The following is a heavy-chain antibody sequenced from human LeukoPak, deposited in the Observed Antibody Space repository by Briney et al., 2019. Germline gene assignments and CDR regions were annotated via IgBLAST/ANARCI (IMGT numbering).Heavy chain of an antibody. J-gene: IGHJ4*02. CDR2: IKLDGSEK. Sequence: GGSLRLSCVASGFTFGKYWMSWVRQAPGKGLEWVANIKLDGSEKNYVDSVKGRFTISRDNAKNSLYLQMNSLRAEDTALYYCAKVHFVRGFDFWGQGTLVTVSS. V-gene: IGHV3-7*03. CDR1: GFTFGKYW. D-gene: IGHD3-10*02. CDR3: AKVHFVRGFDF.